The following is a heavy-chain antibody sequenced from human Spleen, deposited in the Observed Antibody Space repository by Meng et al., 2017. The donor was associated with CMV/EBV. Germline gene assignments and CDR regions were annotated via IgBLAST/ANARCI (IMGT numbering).Heavy chain of an antibody. CDR3: ARGREIVVVPGTTGSRTYHYYTMDV. J-gene: IGHJ6*02. CDR1: GGSISSGGNY. CDR2: IYYIGST. D-gene: IGHD2-2*01. V-gene: IGHV4-31*03. Sequence: LRLSCTVSGGSISSGGNYWSWIRQRPGKGLEWIGYIYYIGSTHYNPSLKSRVTISVDTSKKWFSLRLNSVTAADTAVYYCARGREIVVVPGTTGSRTYHYYTMDVWGQGTTVTVSS.